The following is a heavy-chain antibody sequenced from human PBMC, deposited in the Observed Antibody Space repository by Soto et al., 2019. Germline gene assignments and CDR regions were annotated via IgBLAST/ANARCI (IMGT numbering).Heavy chain of an antibody. CDR1: GGSFSGYY. Sequence: QVQLQQWGAGLLKPSETLSLTCAVYGGSFSGYYWSWIRQPPGKGLEWIGEINHSGSTNYNPSLKSRVTISVDPSKNQFSLKLSSVTAADTAVYYCARGLRKYCSGGSCYPNWFDPWGQGTLVTVSS. V-gene: IGHV4-34*01. CDR3: ARGLRKYCSGGSCYPNWFDP. CDR2: INHSGST. D-gene: IGHD2-15*01. J-gene: IGHJ5*02.